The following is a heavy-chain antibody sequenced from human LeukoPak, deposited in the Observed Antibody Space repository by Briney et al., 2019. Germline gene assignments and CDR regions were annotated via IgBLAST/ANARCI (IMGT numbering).Heavy chain of an antibody. CDR1: GYSFTSYW. D-gene: IGHD5-18*01. CDR3: ASLVDTTGLIDY. Sequence: GESLKISCKGSGYSFTSYWISWVRQMPGKGLEWMGRIDPSDSYTNYSPSFQGHVTISADKSISTAYLQWSSLKASDTATYYCASLVDTTGLIDYWGQGTLVTVSS. CDR2: IDPSDSYT. J-gene: IGHJ4*02. V-gene: IGHV5-10-1*01.